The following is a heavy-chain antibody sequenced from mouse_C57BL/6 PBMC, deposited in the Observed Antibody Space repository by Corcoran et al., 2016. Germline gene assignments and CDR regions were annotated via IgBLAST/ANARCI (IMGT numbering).Heavy chain of an antibody. CDR2: INPYNGGT. V-gene: IGHV1-19*01. Sequence: EVQLQQSGPVLVKPGASVKMSCKASGYTFTDYYMNWVKQSHGKSLEWIGVINPYNGGTSYNQKFKGKATLTVDKSSSTAYMELNSLTSEDSAVYYCARTYYSNQPWFAYWGQGTLVTVSA. CDR3: ARTYYSNQPWFAY. J-gene: IGHJ3*01. CDR1: GYTFTDYY. D-gene: IGHD2-5*01.